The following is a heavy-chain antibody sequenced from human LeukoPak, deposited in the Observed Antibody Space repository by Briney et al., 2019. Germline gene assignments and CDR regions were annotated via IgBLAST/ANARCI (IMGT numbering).Heavy chain of an antibody. D-gene: IGHD6-19*01. CDR2: IRGSAAST. V-gene: IGHV3-23*01. CDR1: GFTFSSYA. Sequence: GGSLRLSCVASGFTFSSYAMSWVRQAPGKGLEWVSTIRGSAASTYYADSAKGRFTISRENSKNTLYLQMNSLRGEDTAIYYCAKDAVAGTRYYFDSWGQGALVTVSS. J-gene: IGHJ4*02. CDR3: AKDAVAGTRYYFDS.